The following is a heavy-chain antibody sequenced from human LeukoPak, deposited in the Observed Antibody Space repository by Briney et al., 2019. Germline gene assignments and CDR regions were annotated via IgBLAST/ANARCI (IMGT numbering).Heavy chain of an antibody. V-gene: IGHV4-39*07. CDR2: IYYSGST. J-gene: IGHJ4*02. D-gene: IGHD3-9*01. CDR3: ARVACAVICYDILTGYHDPYYFGY. CDR1: GGSISSSSYY. Sequence: SETLSLTCTVSGGSISSSSYYWGWIRQPPGKGLEWIGSIYYSGSTYYNPSLKSRVTISVDTSKSQFSLKLSSVTAADTAVYYCARVACAVICYDILTGYHDPYYFGYWGQGTLVTVSS.